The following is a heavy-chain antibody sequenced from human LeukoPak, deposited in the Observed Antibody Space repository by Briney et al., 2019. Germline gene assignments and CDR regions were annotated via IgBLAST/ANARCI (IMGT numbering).Heavy chain of an antibody. Sequence: PSETLSLTCTVSGGSISSYYWSWIRQPPGKGLEWIGYIYYSGSTNYNPSLKSRVTISVDTSKNQFSLKLSSVTAADTAVYYCARDHCSSTSCYNYWGQGTLVTVSS. D-gene: IGHD2-2*01. J-gene: IGHJ4*02. V-gene: IGHV4-59*12. CDR1: GGSISSYY. CDR2: IYYSGST. CDR3: ARDHCSSTSCYNY.